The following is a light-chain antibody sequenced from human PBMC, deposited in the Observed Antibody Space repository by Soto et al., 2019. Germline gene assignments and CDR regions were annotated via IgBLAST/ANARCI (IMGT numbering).Light chain of an antibody. J-gene: IGKJ1*01. CDR3: QQYNRYSWT. CDR1: QSISSW. V-gene: IGKV1-5*01. Sequence: DIQMTQSPSTLSASVGDRVTITFRASQSISSWLAWYQQKPGKAPKLLIYDASSLESGVPSRFSGSGSGTEFTLTISSLQPDDFATYYCQQYNRYSWTFGQGTKVDI. CDR2: DAS.